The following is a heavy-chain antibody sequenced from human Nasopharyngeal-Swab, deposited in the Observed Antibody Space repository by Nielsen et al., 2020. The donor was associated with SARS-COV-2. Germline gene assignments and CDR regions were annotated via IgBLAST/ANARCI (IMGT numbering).Heavy chain of an antibody. J-gene: IGHJ4*02. CDR2: INHSGST. D-gene: IGHD1-20*01. CDR3: ARGYNWTRGFVSRGFDY. V-gene: IGHV4-34*01. Sequence: SETLSLTCAVYGGSFSGYYWSWIRQPPGKGLEWIGEINHSGSTNYNPSLKSRVTISVDTSKNQFSLKLSSVTAADTAVYYCARGYNWTRGFVSRGFDYWGQGTLVTVS. CDR1: GGSFSGYY.